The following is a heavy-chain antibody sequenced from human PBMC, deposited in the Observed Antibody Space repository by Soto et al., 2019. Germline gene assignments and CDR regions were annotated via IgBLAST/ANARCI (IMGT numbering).Heavy chain of an antibody. CDR1: GGSISSINW. CDR2: AFHTGGT. CDR3: ARKEYGSGHFEF. D-gene: IGHD3-10*01. J-gene: IGHJ4*02. V-gene: IGHV4-4*02. Sequence: QVQLQESGPGLVKPSATLSLTCAVSGGSISSINWWNWVRQAPGKGLEWIGEAFHTGGTNYNPSLKSRLTISIDKSKNSFSLSLSSVTVADKAVYYCARKEYGSGHFEFWGQGIQVTVSS.